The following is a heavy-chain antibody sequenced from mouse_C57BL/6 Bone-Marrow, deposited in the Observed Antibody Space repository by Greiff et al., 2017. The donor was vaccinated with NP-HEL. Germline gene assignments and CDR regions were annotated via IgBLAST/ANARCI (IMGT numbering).Heavy chain of an antibody. D-gene: IGHD2-4*01. J-gene: IGHJ1*03. CDR3: GRSPYDYEDYFDV. CDR1: GFSFNTYA. CDR2: IRSKSNNYAT. Sequence: EVQLVESGGGLVQPKGSLKLSCAASGFSFNTYAMNWVRQAPGKGLEWVARIRSKSNNYATYYADSVKDRFTISRDDSESMLYLQMNNLKTEDTAMYYCGRSPYDYEDYFDVWGTGTTVTVSS. V-gene: IGHV10-1*01.